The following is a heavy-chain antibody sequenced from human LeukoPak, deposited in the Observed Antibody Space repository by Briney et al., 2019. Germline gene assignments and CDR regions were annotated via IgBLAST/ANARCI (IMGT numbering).Heavy chain of an antibody. CDR3: ARDREVLRGVIMTGYDY. CDR2: TYYTSKWYN. D-gene: IGHD3-10*01. Sequence: PPQTPSLTCVIFGDSVSSNSAAWNWIRQSPSRGLEWLGRTYYTSKWYNDYAPSVKSRISINPDTSKNQISLQLNSVTPGDTAIYYCARDREVLRGVIMTGYDYWDQGNMVTV. J-gene: IGHJ4*02. CDR1: GDSVSSNSAA. V-gene: IGHV6-1*01.